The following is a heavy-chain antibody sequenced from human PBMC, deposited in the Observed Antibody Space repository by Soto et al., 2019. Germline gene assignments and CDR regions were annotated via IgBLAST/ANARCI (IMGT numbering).Heavy chain of an antibody. J-gene: IGHJ4*02. D-gene: IGHD5-12*01. CDR1: GGSFSGYY. V-gene: IGHV4-34*01. CDR2: INHSGST. CDR3: ARGRWLRSSFDY. Sequence: QVQLQQWGAGLLKPSETLSLTCAVYGGSFSGYYWSWIRQPPGKGLEWIGEINHSGSTNYNPSLMSRVTKSVATSKNQFSLQLSSVTAADTAVYYCARGRWLRSSFDYWGQGTLVTVSS.